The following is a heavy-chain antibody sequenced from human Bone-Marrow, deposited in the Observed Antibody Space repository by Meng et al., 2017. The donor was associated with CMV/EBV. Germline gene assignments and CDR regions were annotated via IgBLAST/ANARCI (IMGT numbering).Heavy chain of an antibody. J-gene: IGHJ3*02. V-gene: IGHV3-23*01. CDR2: ISGGGIST. CDR3: AKGKFSPDQLLLDDAFDI. Sequence: GESLKISCAASGFTFSSYGMSWVRQAPGKGLEWVSGISGGGISTYYADSVKGRFTISRDNSKNTLYLQMNSLRAEDTAVYYCAKGKFSPDQLLLDDAFDIWGRGTMVTVSS. D-gene: IGHD2-2*01. CDR1: GFTFSSYG.